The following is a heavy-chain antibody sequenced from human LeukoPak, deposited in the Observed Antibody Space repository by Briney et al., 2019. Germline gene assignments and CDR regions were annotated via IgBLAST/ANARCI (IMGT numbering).Heavy chain of an antibody. CDR3: ARDPFSTVVASPIDY. J-gene: IGHJ4*02. V-gene: IGHV3-30*04. Sequence: LTGGSLRLSCAASGFTFSSCDMHWVRQAPGKELEWVAFISYDGRKKYYADSVKGRFTISRDNSKNTVSLQMSSLRAEDRAVYFCARDPFSTVVASPIDYWGQGTLVTVSS. CDR2: ISYDGRKK. CDR1: GFTFSSCD. D-gene: IGHD4-23*01.